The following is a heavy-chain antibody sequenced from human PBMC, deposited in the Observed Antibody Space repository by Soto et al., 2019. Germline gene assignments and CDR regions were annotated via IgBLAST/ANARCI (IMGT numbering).Heavy chain of an antibody. J-gene: IGHJ4*02. Sequence: EVQLLESGGGVVQPGGSLRLSCSASGFSFSSYAMVWVRQAPGKGLEWVSGISARGGSLYFADSVKGRFTISRDNSKKVLSLEINSLSAEYTATYFCATGSFEYSASFDNWGQGTLVVVSS. D-gene: IGHD5-12*01. CDR1: GFSFSSYA. CDR3: ATGSFEYSASFDN. CDR2: ISARGGSL. V-gene: IGHV3-23*01.